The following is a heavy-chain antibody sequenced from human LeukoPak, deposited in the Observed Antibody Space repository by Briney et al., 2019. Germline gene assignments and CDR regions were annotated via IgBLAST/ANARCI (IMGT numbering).Heavy chain of an antibody. CDR1: GFTFSSYA. D-gene: IGHD2-2*01. V-gene: IGHV3-23*01. CDR2: LSGSGYST. CDR3: AKDYH. Sequence: GGSLRLSCGASGFTFSSYAMICVRHARGEGLEWVSGLSGSGYSTYYADSVKGRFTIFRDNSKSTLYLQMYSLRGEDTAIYYCAKDYHWGQGTLVTVSS. J-gene: IGHJ4*02.